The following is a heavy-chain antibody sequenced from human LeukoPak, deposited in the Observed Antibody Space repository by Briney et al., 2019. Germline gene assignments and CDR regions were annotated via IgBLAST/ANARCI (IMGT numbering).Heavy chain of an antibody. CDR3: ARDSNGYYDSSGYYPRAFDY. Sequence: GGSLRLSCAASGFTFSSYAMSWVRQAPGKGLEWVSAISGSGGSTYYADSVKGRFTISRDNSKNTLYLQMNSLRAEDTAVYYCARDSNGYYDSSGYYPRAFDYWGQGTLVTVSS. J-gene: IGHJ4*02. V-gene: IGHV3-23*01. D-gene: IGHD3-22*01. CDR1: GFTFSSYA. CDR2: ISGSGGST.